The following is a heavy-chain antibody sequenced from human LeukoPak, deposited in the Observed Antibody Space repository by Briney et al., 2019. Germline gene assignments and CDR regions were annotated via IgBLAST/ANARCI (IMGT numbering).Heavy chain of an antibody. Sequence: ASVKVSCKASGYAFTSYYMHWVRQAPGQGLEWMGWINPNSGGTNYAQKFQGRVTMTRDTSISTAYMELSRLRSDDTAVYYCARRYSSGWRYYFDYWGQGTLVTVSS. V-gene: IGHV1-2*02. CDR1: GYAFTSYY. CDR3: ARRYSSGWRYYFDY. D-gene: IGHD6-19*01. J-gene: IGHJ4*02. CDR2: INPNSGGT.